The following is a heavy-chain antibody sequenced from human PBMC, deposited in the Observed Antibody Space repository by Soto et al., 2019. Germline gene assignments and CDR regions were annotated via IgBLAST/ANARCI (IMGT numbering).Heavy chain of an antibody. CDR2: INPNSGGT. D-gene: IGHD4-17*01. CDR3: ARDGMTTVTTIDYYYGMDV. Sequence: ASVKVSCKASGYTFTSYYMHWVRQAPGQGLEWMGWINPNSGGTNYAQKFQGWVTMTRDTSISTAYMELSRLRSDDTAVYYCARDGMTTVTTIDYYYGMDVWGQGTTVTVSS. V-gene: IGHV1-2*04. CDR1: GYTFTSYY. J-gene: IGHJ6*02.